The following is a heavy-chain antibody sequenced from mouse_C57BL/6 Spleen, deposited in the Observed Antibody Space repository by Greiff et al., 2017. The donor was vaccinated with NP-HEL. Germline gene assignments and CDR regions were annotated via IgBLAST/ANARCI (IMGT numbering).Heavy chain of an antibody. D-gene: IGHD1-1*01. CDR1: GYTFTSYW. Sequence: QVQLQQPGAELVKPGASVKLSCKASGYTFTSYWMHWVKQRPGQGLEWIGMIHPNSGSTNYNEKFKSKATLTVDKSSSTAYMQLSSLTSEDSAVYYCARSGYYGSSSHWYGEVGGTGTTVTVSS. CDR3: ARSGYYGSSSHWYGEV. V-gene: IGHV1-64*01. CDR2: IHPNSGST. J-gene: IGHJ1*03.